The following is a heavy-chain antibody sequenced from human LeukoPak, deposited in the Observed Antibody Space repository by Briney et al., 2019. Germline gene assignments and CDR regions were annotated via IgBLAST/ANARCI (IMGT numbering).Heavy chain of an antibody. CDR1: GYTFTGYY. Sequence: GASVKVSCKASGYTFTGYYMHWVRQAPGQGLEWMGWINPNSGGTNYAQRFRGRVTMTRDTSISTAYMELSRLRSDDTAMYYCAREGYSSGWKPTDAFDIWGQGTMVTVSS. CDR3: AREGYSSGWKPTDAFDI. D-gene: IGHD6-19*01. J-gene: IGHJ3*02. CDR2: INPNSGGT. V-gene: IGHV1-2*02.